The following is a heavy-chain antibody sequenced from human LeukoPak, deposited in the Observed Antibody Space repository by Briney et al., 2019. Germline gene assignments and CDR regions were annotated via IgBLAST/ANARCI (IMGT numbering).Heavy chain of an antibody. CDR3: ARRGGYYSPGAFDI. CDR2: IYYSGST. J-gene: IGHJ3*02. V-gene: IGHV4-38-2*01. CDR1: GFTFSSYG. D-gene: IGHD3-22*01. Sequence: PGGSLRLSCAASGFTFSSYGMGWIRQPPGKGLEWIGSIYYSGSTYFTPSLKSRVTISVDTSKTQFSLKLSSVTAADTAVYYCARRGGYYSPGAFDIWGQGTMVTVSS.